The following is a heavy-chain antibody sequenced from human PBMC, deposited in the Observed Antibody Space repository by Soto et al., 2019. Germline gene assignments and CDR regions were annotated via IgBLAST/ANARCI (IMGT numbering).Heavy chain of an antibody. CDR1: GGSISSSSYY. V-gene: IGHV4-39*01. D-gene: IGHD3-10*01. CDR2: IYYSGST. Sequence: SETLSLTCTVSGGSISSSSYYWGWIRQPPGKGLEWIGSIYYSGSTYYNPSLKSRVTISVDTSKNQFSLKLSSVTAADTAVYYCARAHESIESDMVRGVILSRHDAFDIWGQGTMVTVSS. J-gene: IGHJ3*02. CDR3: ARAHESIESDMVRGVILSRHDAFDI.